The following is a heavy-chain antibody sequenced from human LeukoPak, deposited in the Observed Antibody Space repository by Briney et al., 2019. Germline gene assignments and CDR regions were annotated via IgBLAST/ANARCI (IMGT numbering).Heavy chain of an antibody. CDR1: GYSISSGYY. V-gene: IGHV4-38-2*02. D-gene: IGHD6-13*01. CDR3: ASTITPDSSCWESYYDYMDV. Sequence: PSETLSLTCTVSGYSISSGYYWGWIRQPPGKGLEWIGSIYHSGSTYYNPSLKSRVTISVDTSKNQFSLKLSSVTAADTAVYYCASTITPDSSCWESYYDYMDVWGKGTTVTVSS. CDR2: IYHSGST. J-gene: IGHJ6*03.